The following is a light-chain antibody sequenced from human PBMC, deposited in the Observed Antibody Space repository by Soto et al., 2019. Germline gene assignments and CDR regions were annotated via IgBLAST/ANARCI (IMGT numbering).Light chain of an antibody. CDR1: QSVSSN. CDR2: GAS. J-gene: IGKJ2*01. Sequence: EIVMTQSPATLSVSPGERATLSCRASQSVSSNLAWYQQKPGQAPRLLISGASTRATGIPARFSARGFGTEFSLTISSLQSEDFAVYYCQQYNNWPMYTFGQGTKLEIK. V-gene: IGKV3-15*01. CDR3: QQYNNWPMYT.